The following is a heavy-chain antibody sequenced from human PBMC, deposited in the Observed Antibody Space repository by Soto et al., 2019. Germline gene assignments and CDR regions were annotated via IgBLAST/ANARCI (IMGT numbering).Heavy chain of an antibody. CDR2: IKQDGSEK. CDR1: GFIFSSFW. V-gene: IGHV3-7*01. CDR3: VGDTSRRVVASPFDY. J-gene: IGHJ4*02. D-gene: IGHD3-22*01. Sequence: EVQLVESGGGLVQPGGSLRLSCAASGFIFSSFWMSWFRQAPGKGLEWVANIKQDGSEKNYVDSVKGRFTISRDNAKKSLFLQMNSLRAEDTAVYYCVGDTSRRVVASPFDYWGQGTLVTVSS.